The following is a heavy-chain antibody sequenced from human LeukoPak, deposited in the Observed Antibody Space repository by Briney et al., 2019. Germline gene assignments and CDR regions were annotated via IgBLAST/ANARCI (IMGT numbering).Heavy chain of an antibody. CDR1: GFTFSSYS. CDR3: ARDRAGGAYYYDSSGYYY. J-gene: IGHJ4*02. CDR2: ISSSGNTI. Sequence: PGGSLRLSCAAPGFTFSSYSMNWVRQAPGKGLEWVSYISSSGNTIYYADSVKGRFTISRDNAKDSLYLQMNSLRAEDTAVYYCARDRAGGAYYYDSSGYYYWGQGTLVTVSS. V-gene: IGHV3-48*01. D-gene: IGHD3-22*01.